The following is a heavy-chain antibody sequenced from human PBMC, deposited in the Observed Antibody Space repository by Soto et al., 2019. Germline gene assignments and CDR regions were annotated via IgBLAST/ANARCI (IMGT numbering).Heavy chain of an antibody. J-gene: IGHJ3*02. Sequence: SETLSLTCTVSGASISSGNYYWSWIRQPPGKGLEWIGFIYYSGTTYYNPSLKSRVTISVDTSKNQFSLKLTSVTAADTAVYYCARAENYYDSLGYYSAFDIWGEGTMVTVSS. CDR3: ARAENYYDSLGYYSAFDI. D-gene: IGHD3-22*01. CDR1: GASISSGNYY. V-gene: IGHV4-30-4*01. CDR2: IYYSGTT.